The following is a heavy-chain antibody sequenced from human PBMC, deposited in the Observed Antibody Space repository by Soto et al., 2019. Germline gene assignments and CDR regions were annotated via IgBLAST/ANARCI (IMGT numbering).Heavy chain of an antibody. CDR1: GGTFSSYA. CDR3: ARATSEFTMIAALAAFDI. CDR2: IIPIFGTA. Sequence: SVMVSWKDSGGTFSSYAISWVGQAPGRGLEWMGGIIPIFGTANYAQKFQGRVTITADESTSTAYMELSSLRSEDTAVYYCARATSEFTMIAALAAFDIWG. V-gene: IGHV1-69*01. J-gene: IGHJ3*02. D-gene: IGHD3-22*01.